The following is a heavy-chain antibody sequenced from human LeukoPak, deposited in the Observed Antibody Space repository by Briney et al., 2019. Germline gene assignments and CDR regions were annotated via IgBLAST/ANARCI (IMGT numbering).Heavy chain of an antibody. CDR3: ARDSRYSGSWSFDY. Sequence: GGSLRLSCAASEFTISNSYMSWVRQAPGKGLEWVSVIYSGGSSYYADSVKGRFTISRDNSKNTLYLQMNSLRAEDTAVYYCARDSRYSGSWSFDYWGQGTLVIVSS. D-gene: IGHD6-13*01. V-gene: IGHV3-66*01. CDR2: IYSGGSS. CDR1: EFTISNSY. J-gene: IGHJ4*02.